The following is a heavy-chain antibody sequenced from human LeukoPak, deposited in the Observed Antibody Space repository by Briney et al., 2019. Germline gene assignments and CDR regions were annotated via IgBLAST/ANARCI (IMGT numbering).Heavy chain of an antibody. D-gene: IGHD4-17*01. CDR2: IYYSGNT. V-gene: IGHV4-61*09. CDR1: GGSISSGSYY. CDR3: ARHRHGVTTDEYYFDY. J-gene: IGHJ4*02. Sequence: SQTLSLTCTVSGGSISSGSYYWSWIRQPAGKGLEWIAYIYYSGNTNYNPSLKSRVTISVDTSKNQFSLKLSSVTAADTAVYYCARHRHGVTTDEYYFDYWGQGTLVTVSS.